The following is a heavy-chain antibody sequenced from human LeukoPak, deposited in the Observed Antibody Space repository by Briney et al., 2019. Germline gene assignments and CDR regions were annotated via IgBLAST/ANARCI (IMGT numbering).Heavy chain of an antibody. CDR1: GGTFSNYA. V-gene: IGHV1-69*13. D-gene: IGHD3-16*01. CDR2: IIPLFGTA. CDR3: ARDRWSGPPIYGPFGDWFDP. Sequence: GASVKVSCKASGGTFSNYAISWVRQAPGQGLEWMGGIIPLFGTANYAQKFQGRVTITADESTSTAYMELSSLRSEDTAVYYCARDRWSGPPIYGPFGDWFDPWGQGTLVTVSS. J-gene: IGHJ5*02.